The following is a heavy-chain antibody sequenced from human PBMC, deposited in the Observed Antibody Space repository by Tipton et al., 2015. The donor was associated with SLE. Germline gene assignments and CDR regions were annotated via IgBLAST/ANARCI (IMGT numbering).Heavy chain of an antibody. CDR3: ARRHYSGPFDS. D-gene: IGHD5-12*01. J-gene: IGHJ4*02. V-gene: IGHV4-39*07. CDR1: GGSVSSSHYY. Sequence: TLSLTCTVSGGSVSSSHYYWGWIRQPPGKGLEWIGSVYYSGTTYYNPSLKSRVTISVDTSKNQFSLRLNSVTAADTAVYYCARRHYSGPFDSWGQGTLVTVSS. CDR2: VYYSGTT.